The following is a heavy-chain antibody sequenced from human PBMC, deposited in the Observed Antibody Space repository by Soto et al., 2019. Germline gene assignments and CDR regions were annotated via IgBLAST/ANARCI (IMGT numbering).Heavy chain of an antibody. D-gene: IGHD6-19*01. Sequence: QVQLQESGPGLVKPSETLSLTCTVSGGSISNYYWSWIRQPPGKGLEWIGYIYYSGSTNYKPSLKRRVTISVDTSKNQFSLKLSSVTAADTAVYYCARDKVDIGVSGTHYYYGMDVWGQGTTVTVSS. CDR2: IYYSGST. CDR1: GGSISNYY. J-gene: IGHJ6*02. V-gene: IGHV4-59*01. CDR3: ARDKVDIGVSGTHYYYGMDV.